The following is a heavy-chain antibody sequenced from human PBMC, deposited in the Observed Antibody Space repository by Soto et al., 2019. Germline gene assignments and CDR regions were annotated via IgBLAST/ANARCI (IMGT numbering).Heavy chain of an antibody. J-gene: IGHJ5*02. CDR3: AKWSGFGDA. D-gene: IGHD3-10*01. CDR1: GFTLSSNS. CDR2: ISNDGSTT. Sequence: GGSLRLSCAASGFTLSSNSMAWVRQAPGKRLQWVSGISNDGSTTFYIDSVRGRFTISRDTPTNTLYLQMDSLRVEDTAVYFCAKWSGFGDAWGQGTLVTVSS. V-gene: IGHV3-23*01.